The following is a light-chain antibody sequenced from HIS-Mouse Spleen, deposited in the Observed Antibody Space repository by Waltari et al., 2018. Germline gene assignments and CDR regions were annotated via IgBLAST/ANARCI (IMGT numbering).Light chain of an antibody. V-gene: IGLV2-14*03. CDR2: DVS. CDR3: SSYTSSSTLV. Sequence: QSALTQPASVSGSPGQSITISCTGTSSHVGGYNYVSWYQQHPGKAPKLMIYDVSNRPSGVPNRFSGSKSGNTASLTISGLQAEDEADYYCSSYTSSSTLVFGGGTKLTVL. CDR1: SSHVGGYNY. J-gene: IGLJ3*02.